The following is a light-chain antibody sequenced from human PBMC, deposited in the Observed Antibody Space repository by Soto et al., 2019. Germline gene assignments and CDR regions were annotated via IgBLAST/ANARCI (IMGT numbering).Light chain of an antibody. V-gene: IGKV1-39*01. CDR3: QQTYKLPNT. CDR2: GTS. J-gene: IGKJ2*01. Sequence: DIRVTQSPSSLSASVGDRVTITCRASQSINNILNWYQQKPGEAPKLLIFGTSSLERGVPSRFSGSGSGTEFILTIRSLQPEDFATYYCQQTYKLPNTFGQGTKLEIK. CDR1: QSINNI.